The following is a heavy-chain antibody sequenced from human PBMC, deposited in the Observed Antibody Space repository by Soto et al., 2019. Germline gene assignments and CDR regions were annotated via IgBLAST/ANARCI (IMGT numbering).Heavy chain of an antibody. V-gene: IGHV4-31*03. CDR3: ARDSSFGGNRYFDL. D-gene: IGHD2-15*01. Sequence: QVQLQESGPGLVKPSQTLSLTCTVSGGSISSGGYYWSWIRQHPAKGLEWIGYIYYSGSTYYNPSLKSRVTISVDTSKNQFSLKLSSVTAADTAVYYCARDSSFGGNRYFDLWGRGTLVTVSS. CDR1: GGSISSGGYY. J-gene: IGHJ2*01. CDR2: IYYSGST.